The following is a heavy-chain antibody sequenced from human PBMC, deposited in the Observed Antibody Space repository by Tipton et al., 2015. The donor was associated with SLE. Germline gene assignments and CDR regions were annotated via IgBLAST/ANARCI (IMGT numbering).Heavy chain of an antibody. CDR3: ARGLDILTGSDPDY. CDR2: IYYSGST. V-gene: IGHV4-39*07. J-gene: IGHJ4*02. D-gene: IGHD3-9*01. Sequence: TLSLTCTVSGGSISSYNYYWGWIRQPPGKGLEWIGSIYYSGSTYYNPSLKSRVTISVDTSKNQFSLKLSSVTAADTAVYYCARGLDILTGSDPDYWGQGTLVTVSS. CDR1: GGSISSYNYY.